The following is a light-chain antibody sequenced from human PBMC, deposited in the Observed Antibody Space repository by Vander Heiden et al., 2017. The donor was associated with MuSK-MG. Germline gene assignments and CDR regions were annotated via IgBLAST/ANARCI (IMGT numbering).Light chain of an antibody. Sequence: GDRVAITCRASQSISSWLAWYQQKPGKAPKLLIYKASTLQSGVPSRFSGNGSGTEFTLTITSLQPDDFATYYCHEYYSFSRTFGQGTRVEIK. CDR1: QSISSW. CDR3: HEYYSFSRT. J-gene: IGKJ1*01. CDR2: KAS. V-gene: IGKV1-5*03.